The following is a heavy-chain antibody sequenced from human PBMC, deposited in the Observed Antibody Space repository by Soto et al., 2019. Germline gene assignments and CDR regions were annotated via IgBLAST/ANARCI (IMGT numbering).Heavy chain of an antibody. V-gene: IGHV1-8*01. CDR3: ATGFKADGKYYYYDIDV. J-gene: IGHJ6*02. CDR2: MNPNSGNT. CDR1: GYTFTSYD. D-gene: IGHD1-1*01. Sequence: ASVKVSCKASGYTFTSYDINWVRQATGQGLEWMGWMNPNSGNTGYAQKFQGRVTMTRNTSISTAYMELSSLRSEDTAVYYCATGFKADGKYYYYDIDVWGQGTTVTVAS.